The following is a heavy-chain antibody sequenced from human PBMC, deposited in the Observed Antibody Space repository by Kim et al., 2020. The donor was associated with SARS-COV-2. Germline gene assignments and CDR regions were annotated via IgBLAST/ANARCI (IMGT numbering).Heavy chain of an antibody. CDR2: IYHSGST. J-gene: IGHJ6*02. D-gene: IGHD3-3*01. Sequence: SETLSLTCAVSGGSISSINWWSWVRQPPGQGLGWIGEIYHSGSTNYNPSPKSRVTISVDKSKNQFSLKLSSVTAADTSVYYCARVGGTIFGVVIRGRYYGMDVWGQGTTVTVSS. CDR1: GGSISSINW. CDR3: ARVGGTIFGVVIRGRYYGMDV. V-gene: IGHV4-4*02.